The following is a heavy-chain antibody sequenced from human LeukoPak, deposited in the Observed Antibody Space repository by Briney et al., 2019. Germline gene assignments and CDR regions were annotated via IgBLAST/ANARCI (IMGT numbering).Heavy chain of an antibody. V-gene: IGHV3-20*04. CDR1: GFTFDVYG. CDR3: ARYLRKLYGRGGDYYFYMDV. J-gene: IGHJ6*03. CDR2: INWNGSGA. D-gene: IGHD4-17*01. Sequence: GGSLRLSCAASGFTFDVYGMSWVRQVPGKGLEWVSGINWNGSGAGYTDSVKGRFTISRDNAKNSLYLQMNSLKAEDTALFYCARYLRKLYGRGGDYYFYMDVWGQGTLVTVSS.